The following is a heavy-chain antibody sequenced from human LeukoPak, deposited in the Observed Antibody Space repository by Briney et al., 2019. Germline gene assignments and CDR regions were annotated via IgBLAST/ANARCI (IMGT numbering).Heavy chain of an antibody. D-gene: IGHD6-6*01. CDR3: VREISISIAARGGFDY. Sequence: PGGSLRLSCAASGFTFDDYGMSWVRQAPGKGLEWVSGINWNGGSTGYADSVKGRFTISRDNAKNSLYLQMNSLRAEDTALYYCVREISISIAARGGFDYWGQGTLVTVSS. CDR2: INWNGGST. J-gene: IGHJ4*02. CDR1: GFTFDDYG. V-gene: IGHV3-20*04.